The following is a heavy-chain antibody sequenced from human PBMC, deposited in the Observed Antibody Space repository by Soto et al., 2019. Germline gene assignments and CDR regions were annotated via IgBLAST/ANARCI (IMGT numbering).Heavy chain of an antibody. Sequence: GGSLRLSGAASGFTFSSYAMSWVRQAPGKGLEGVSAISGSGGSTYYADSVKGRFTIARDNSKNTLYLQMNSLRAEDTAVYYCANQLGISGGYYFDYWGQGTLVTVSS. V-gene: IGHV3-23*01. CDR2: ISGSGGST. J-gene: IGHJ4*02. CDR3: ANQLGISGGYYFDY. CDR1: GFTFSSYA. D-gene: IGHD7-27*01.